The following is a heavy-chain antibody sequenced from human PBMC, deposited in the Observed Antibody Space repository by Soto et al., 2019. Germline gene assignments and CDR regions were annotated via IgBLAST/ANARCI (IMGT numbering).Heavy chain of an antibody. CDR1: GFTFSSYG. V-gene: IGHV3-30*18. CDR3: AKTPYSSGYYYLLDY. D-gene: IGHD3-22*01. J-gene: IGHJ4*02. CDR2: ISYDGSNK. Sequence: GGSLRLSCAASGFTFSSYGMHWVRQAPGKGLEWVAVISYDGSNKYYADSVKGRFTISRDNSKNTLYLQMNSLRAEDTAVYYCAKTPYSSGYYYLLDYWGQGTLVTVSS.